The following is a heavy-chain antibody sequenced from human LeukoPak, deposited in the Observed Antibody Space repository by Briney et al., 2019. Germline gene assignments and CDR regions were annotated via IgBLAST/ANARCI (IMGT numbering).Heavy chain of an antibody. CDR3: ARDLDPYCSGGSCTLGAGY. V-gene: IGHV3-21*01. J-gene: IGHJ4*02. CDR2: ISSSSSYI. CDR1: GFTFSSYS. D-gene: IGHD2-15*01. Sequence: GGSLRLSCAASGFTFSSYSMNWVRQAPGKGLEWVSSISSSSSYIYYADSVKGRFTISRDNAKNSLYLQMNSLRAGDTAVYYCARDLDPYCSGGSCTLGAGYWGQGTLVTVSS.